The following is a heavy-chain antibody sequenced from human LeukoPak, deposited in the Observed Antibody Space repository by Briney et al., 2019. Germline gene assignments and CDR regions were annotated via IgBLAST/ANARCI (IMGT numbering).Heavy chain of an antibody. CDR2: ISAYNGNT. D-gene: IGHD5-12*01. Sequence: GASVKVSCKASGGTFSSYAISWVRQAPGQGLEWMGWISAYNGNTNYAQKLQGRVTMTTDTSTSTAYMELRSLRSDDTAVYYCARDTGYSGYAEAFDIWGQGTMVTVSS. J-gene: IGHJ3*02. CDR3: ARDTGYSGYAEAFDI. V-gene: IGHV1-18*01. CDR1: GGTFSSYA.